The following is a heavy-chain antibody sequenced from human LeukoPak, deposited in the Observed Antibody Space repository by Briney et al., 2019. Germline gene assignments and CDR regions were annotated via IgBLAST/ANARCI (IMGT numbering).Heavy chain of an antibody. J-gene: IGHJ4*02. CDR2: INPNSGGT. V-gene: IGHV1-2*06. CDR3: ARPYSRDDFDY. Sequence: ASVKVSCKASGYTFTGYYMHWVRQAPGQGLEWMGRINPNSGGTNYAQKFQGRVTITRDTSISTAYMELSRLRSDDTAVYYCARPYSRDDFDYWGQGTLVTVSS. D-gene: IGHD6-13*01. CDR1: GYTFTGYY.